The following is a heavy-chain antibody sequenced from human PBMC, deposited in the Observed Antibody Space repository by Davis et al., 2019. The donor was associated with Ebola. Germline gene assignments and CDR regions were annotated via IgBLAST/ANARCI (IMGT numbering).Heavy chain of an antibody. CDR3: VGNPGWYRLDC. CDR2: IKGDGSEI. D-gene: IGHD6-19*01. V-gene: IGHV3-7*01. CDR1: GFSFNNYC. J-gene: IGHJ4*02. Sequence: GESLKISCVASGFSFNNYCMTWVRQAPGKGLEWVANIKGDGSEIGYLGSVKGRFTITRDNAKNSLYLQMDSLRGEDTAVYYCVGNPGWYRLDCWGQGTLVTVSS.